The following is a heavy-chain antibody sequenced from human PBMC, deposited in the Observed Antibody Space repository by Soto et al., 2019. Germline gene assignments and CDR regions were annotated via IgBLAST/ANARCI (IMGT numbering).Heavy chain of an antibody. CDR2: IIPIFGTA. Sequence: SVKVSCKASGGTFSSYAISWVRQAPGQGLEWMGGIIPIFGTANYAQKFQGRVTITADESTSTAYMELSSLRSEDTAVYYCAXVLYSYVDYNWFDPWGQGTLVTVSS. J-gene: IGHJ5*02. D-gene: IGHD5-18*01. CDR3: AXVLYSYVDYNWFDP. V-gene: IGHV1-69*13. CDR1: GGTFSSYA.